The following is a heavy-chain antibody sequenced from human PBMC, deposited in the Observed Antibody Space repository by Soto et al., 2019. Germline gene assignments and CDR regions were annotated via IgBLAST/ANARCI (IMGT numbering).Heavy chain of an antibody. V-gene: IGHV3-66*01. J-gene: IGHJ6*02. Sequence: HPGGSLRLSCAASGFTVSSNYMTWVRQAPGKGLEWVSVIYNDGSTYYADSVKGRFVISRDKSKNTLYLQMNSPRAEDTAVYYCARDLVRGVIGYYYGMDVWGQGTTVTVSS. D-gene: IGHD3-10*01. CDR2: IYNDGST. CDR3: ARDLVRGVIGYYYGMDV. CDR1: GFTVSSNY.